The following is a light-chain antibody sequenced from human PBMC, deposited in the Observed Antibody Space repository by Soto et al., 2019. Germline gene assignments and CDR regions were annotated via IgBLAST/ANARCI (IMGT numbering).Light chain of an antibody. CDR2: AAS. CDR1: QTIRTS. V-gene: IGKV1-39*01. Sequence: IQMTQSPSSLSASVGDRVILTCRASQTIRTSLNWYQQKPGKAPKLLIYAASTLHSGVPSRFSGSGSGTDFTLSISNLQPEDFATYFCQQTYATPPTFGQGTRWIS. CDR3: QQTYATPPT. J-gene: IGKJ1*01.